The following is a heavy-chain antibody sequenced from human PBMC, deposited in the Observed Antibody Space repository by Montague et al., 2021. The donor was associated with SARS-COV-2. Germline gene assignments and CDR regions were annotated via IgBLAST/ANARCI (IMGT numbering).Heavy chain of an antibody. CDR1: GDSISSSSYN. J-gene: IGHJ3*02. Sequence: SETLSLTCTVSGDSISSSSYNWGWIRQPPGKGLDWIGYAYYVPSTNSANTNSNPSLKRRVTISLDTSENQFSLKLSSVTAADTAVYYCARTWRFGQSYGLDIWGQGTMVTVSS. D-gene: IGHD3-16*01. CDR3: ARTWRFGQSYGLDI. CDR2: AYYVPSTNSANT. V-gene: IGHV4-61*05.